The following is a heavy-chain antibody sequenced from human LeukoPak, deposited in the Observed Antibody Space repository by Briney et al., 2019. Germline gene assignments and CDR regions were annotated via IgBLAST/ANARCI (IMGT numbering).Heavy chain of an antibody. J-gene: IGHJ4*02. Sequence: PGGSLRLSCAASGFTFDDYAMHWVRQGPGGGLEWVSGVTWNSRAIEYADSVKGRFTISRDNAKNFLFLQMNSLRPEDTALYYCVKAPNSYGSSRTFLEFWGQGTLVTVSS. CDR3: VKAPNSYGSSRTFLEF. V-gene: IGHV3-9*01. D-gene: IGHD6-6*01. CDR1: GFTFDDYA. CDR2: VTWNSRAI.